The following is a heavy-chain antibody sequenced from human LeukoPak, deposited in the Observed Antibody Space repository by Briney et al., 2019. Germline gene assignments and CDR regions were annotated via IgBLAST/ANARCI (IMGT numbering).Heavy chain of an antibody. CDR1: GGPFSGYY. CDR3: ARRKRGYSDY. V-gene: IGHV4-34*01. J-gene: IGHJ4*02. CDR2: INHSGST. D-gene: IGHD3-22*01. Sequence: PSETLSLTCAVYGGPFSGYYWSWIRQPPGKGLEWIGEINHSGSTNYNPSLKSRVTISVDTSKNQFSLKLSSVTAADTAVYYCARRKRGYSDYWGQGTLVTVSS.